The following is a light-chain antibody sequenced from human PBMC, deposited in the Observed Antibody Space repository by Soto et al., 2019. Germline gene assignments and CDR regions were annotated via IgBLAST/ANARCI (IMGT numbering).Light chain of an antibody. CDR3: GSWDSSLSDYV. CDR2: DDN. V-gene: IGLV1-51*01. J-gene: IGLJ1*01. Sequence: QSVLTHSRSVSAAPGDMVTIACSGSSSNIGGNSVSWYQQLPGTAPKLLIYDDNKRPSGIPDRFSGSKSGTSATLGITGFHTGDEADYYCGSWDSSLSDYVLGTGTKVTVL. CDR1: SSNIGGNS.